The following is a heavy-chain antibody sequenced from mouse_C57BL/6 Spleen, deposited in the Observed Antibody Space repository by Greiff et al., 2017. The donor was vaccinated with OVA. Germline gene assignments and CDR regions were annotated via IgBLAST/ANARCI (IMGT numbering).Heavy chain of an antibody. Sequence: EVQLQESEGGLVQPGSSMKLSCTASGFTFSDYYMAWVRQVPEKGLEWVANINYDGSSTYYLDSLKSRFIISRDNAKNILYLHMSSLKSEDTATYYCARESGSRGGYFDVWGTGTTVTVSS. CDR1: GFTFSDYY. V-gene: IGHV5-16*01. J-gene: IGHJ1*03. D-gene: IGHD1-1*01. CDR2: INYDGSST. CDR3: ARESGSRGGYFDV.